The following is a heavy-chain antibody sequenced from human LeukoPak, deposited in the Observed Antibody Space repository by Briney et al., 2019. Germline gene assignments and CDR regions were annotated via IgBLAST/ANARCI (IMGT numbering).Heavy chain of an antibody. CDR2: IRYDGSNK. J-gene: IGHJ4*02. V-gene: IGHV3-30*02. D-gene: IGHD3-22*01. CDR3: AQAPGIVVYPFDY. CDR1: GFTFSSYG. Sequence: VGSLRLSCAASGFTFSSYGMHWVRQAPGKGLEWVAFIRYDGSNKYYEASVKGRFTISRDNSKNTLYLQMNSLGAEDTAVYYCAQAPGIVVYPFDYWGQGTLVTVSS.